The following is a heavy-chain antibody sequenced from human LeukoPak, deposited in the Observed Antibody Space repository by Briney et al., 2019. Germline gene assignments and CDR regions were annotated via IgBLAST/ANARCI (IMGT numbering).Heavy chain of an antibody. J-gene: IGHJ6*03. Sequence: GGSLRLSCAGSGFIFSSHGMHWVRQAPGKGLEWVAFIRYDGSNKYYADSVKGRFTISRDNSKNTLYLQMNSLRAEDTAVYYCAKVGSSGWYYYYMDVWGKGTTVTVSS. CDR1: GFIFSSHG. CDR2: IRYDGSNK. D-gene: IGHD6-19*01. V-gene: IGHV3-30*02. CDR3: AKVGSSGWYYYYMDV.